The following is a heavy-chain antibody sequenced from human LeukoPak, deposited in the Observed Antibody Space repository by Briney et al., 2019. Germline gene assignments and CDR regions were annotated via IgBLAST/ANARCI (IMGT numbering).Heavy chain of an antibody. Sequence: PGGSLRLSCAASGFTFSSYSMNWVRQAPGKGLEWVSSVSGSSSSIYYADSVKGRFTTSRDNAKNSLYLQMNSLRAEDTAVYYCASGYYDFDYWGQGTLVTVSS. CDR2: VSGSSSSI. V-gene: IGHV3-21*01. J-gene: IGHJ4*02. D-gene: IGHD3-22*01. CDR3: ASGYYDFDY. CDR1: GFTFSSYS.